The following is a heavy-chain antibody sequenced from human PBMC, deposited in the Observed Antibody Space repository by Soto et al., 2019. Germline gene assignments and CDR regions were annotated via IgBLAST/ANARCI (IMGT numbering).Heavy chain of an antibody. D-gene: IGHD3-10*01. CDR2: IYHSGST. CDR1: GGSISSGGYS. V-gene: IGHV4-30-2*01. J-gene: IGHJ5*02. Sequence: PSETLSLTCAVSGGSISSGGYSWSWIRQPPGKGLEWIGYIYHSGSTYYNPSLKSRVTISVDRSKNQFSLKLSSVTAADTAVYYCARTITMVRGATINWFDPWGQGTLVTVSS. CDR3: ARTITMVRGATINWFDP.